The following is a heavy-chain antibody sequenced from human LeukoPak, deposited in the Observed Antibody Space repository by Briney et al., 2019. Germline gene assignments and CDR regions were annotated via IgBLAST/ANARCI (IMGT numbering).Heavy chain of an antibody. CDR2: IKSKTDGGTT. J-gene: IGHJ3*02. Sequence: PGGSLRLSCSASGFTFSSYAMYWVRQAPGKGLEWVGRIKSKTDGGTTDYAAPVKGRFTISRDDSKNTLYLQMNSLKTEDTAVYYCATEGYSSGWWAAFDIWGQGTMVTVSS. V-gene: IGHV3-15*01. CDR3: ATEGYSSGWWAAFDI. D-gene: IGHD6-19*01. CDR1: GFTFSSYA.